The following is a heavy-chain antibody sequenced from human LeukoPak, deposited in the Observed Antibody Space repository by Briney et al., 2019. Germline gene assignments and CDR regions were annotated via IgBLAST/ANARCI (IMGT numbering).Heavy chain of an antibody. CDR2: INGGGGST. CDR3: AKSPTYYYDSSAYRHFDY. CDR1: GFTFSKYA. Sequence: GGSLRLSCGASGFTFSKYAMIWVRQAPGKGLEWVSSINGGGGSTFYAASVKGRFTISRDNSKNTLYLQMNSLRAEDTAIYYCAKSPTYYYDSSAYRHFDYWGQGTLVTVSS. D-gene: IGHD3-22*01. V-gene: IGHV3-23*01. J-gene: IGHJ4*02.